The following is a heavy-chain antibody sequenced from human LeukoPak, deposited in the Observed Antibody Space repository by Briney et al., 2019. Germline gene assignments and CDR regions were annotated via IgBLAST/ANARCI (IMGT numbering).Heavy chain of an antibody. CDR3: ARGGYYYDSSGYSDY. CDR2: INPNSGGT. D-gene: IGHD3-22*01. CDR1: GYTFTSYG. V-gene: IGHV1-2*02. Sequence: ASVKVSCKASGYTFTSYGISWVRQAPGQGREWMGWINPNSGGTNYAQKFQDRVTMTRDTSISTAYMELSRLRSDDTAVYYCARGGYYYDSSGYSDYWGQGTLVTVSS. J-gene: IGHJ4*02.